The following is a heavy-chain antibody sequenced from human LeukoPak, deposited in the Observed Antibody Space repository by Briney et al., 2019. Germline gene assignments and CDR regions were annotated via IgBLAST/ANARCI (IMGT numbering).Heavy chain of an antibody. CDR3: AKGQENQLPRPWYFDS. CDR1: GFTFSSYA. CDR2: FSGSGVST. D-gene: IGHD2-2*01. J-gene: IGHJ4*02. V-gene: IGHV3-23*01. Sequence: PGGSLRLSCAASGFTFSSYAMSWVRQAPGKGLEWVSGFSGSGVSTFYADSVKGRFTISRDNSKNTLYLQMNSLRAEDTALYYCAKGQENQLPRPWYFDSWGQGTLVTVSS.